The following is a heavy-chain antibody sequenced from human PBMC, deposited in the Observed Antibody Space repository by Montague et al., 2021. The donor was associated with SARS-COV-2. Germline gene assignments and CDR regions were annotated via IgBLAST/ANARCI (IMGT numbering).Heavy chain of an antibody. V-gene: IGHV3-53*01. CDR1: GFTVSSNY. D-gene: IGHD2-21*01. CDR2: IYSGGST. J-gene: IGHJ4*02. CDR3: ARIPYGDVI. Sequence: SLRLSCPASGFTVSSNYMSWVRQAPGKGLEWVSVIYSGGSTYYADSVKGRFTISRNNSKNTLYLQMNSLRAEDTAVYYCARIPYGDVIWGQGTLVTVSS.